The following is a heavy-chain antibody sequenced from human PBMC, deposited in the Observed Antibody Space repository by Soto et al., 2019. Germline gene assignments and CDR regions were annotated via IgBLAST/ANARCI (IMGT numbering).Heavy chain of an antibody. CDR1: GGSFSGYY. CDR2: INHSGST. J-gene: IGHJ4*02. V-gene: IGHV4-34*01. D-gene: IGHD1-26*01. CDR3: AREGGLY. Sequence: SETLSLTCAVYGGSFSGYYWSWIRQPPGKGLEWIGEINHSGSTNYNPSLKSRVTISVDTSKNQFSLKLSSVTAADTAVYYCAREGGLYWGQGTLVTVSS.